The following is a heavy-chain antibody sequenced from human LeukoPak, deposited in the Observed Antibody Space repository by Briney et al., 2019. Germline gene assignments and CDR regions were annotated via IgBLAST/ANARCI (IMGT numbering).Heavy chain of an antibody. D-gene: IGHD3-9*01. CDR3: ARDPVHYDILTGYYFSEANWFDP. V-gene: IGHV1-69*06. Sequence: RASMKVSCKASGGTFSSYAISWVRQAPGQGLEWMGGIIPIFGTANYAQKFQGRVTITADKSTSTAYMELSSLRSEDTAVYYCARDPVHYDILTGYYFSEANWFDPWGQGTLVTVSS. CDR2: IIPIFGTA. CDR1: GGTFSSYA. J-gene: IGHJ5*02.